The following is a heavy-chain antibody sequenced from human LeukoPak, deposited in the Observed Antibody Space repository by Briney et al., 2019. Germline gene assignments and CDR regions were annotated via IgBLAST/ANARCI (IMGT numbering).Heavy chain of an antibody. J-gene: IGHJ5*02. CDR3: ARGGVGWFDP. CDR1: GGSISSYY. CDR2: IYYSGST. D-gene: IGHD1-26*01. V-gene: IGHV4-59*01. Sequence: SETLSLTCTVSGGSISSYYWSWIRQPPGKGLEWIGYIYYSGSTNYNPSLKSRVTISVDTSKNQFSLKLSSVTAADTAVYYCARGGVGWFDPWGQGTLVTVSS.